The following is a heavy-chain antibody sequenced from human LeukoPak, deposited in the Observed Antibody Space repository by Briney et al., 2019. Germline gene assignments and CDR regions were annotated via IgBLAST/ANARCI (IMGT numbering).Heavy chain of an antibody. Sequence: WASVKVSCKASGGTFSSYAISWARQAPGQGLEWMGRIIPILGIANYAQKFQGRVTITADKSTSTAYMELSSLRSEDTAVYYCARDFNYYDSSGYYSGPYYGMDVWGQGTTVTVSS. CDR2: IIPILGIA. CDR1: GGTFSSYA. V-gene: IGHV1-69*04. J-gene: IGHJ6*02. D-gene: IGHD3-22*01. CDR3: ARDFNYYDSSGYYSGPYYGMDV.